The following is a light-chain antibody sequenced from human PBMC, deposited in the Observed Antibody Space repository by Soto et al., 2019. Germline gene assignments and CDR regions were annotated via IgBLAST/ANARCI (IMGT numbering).Light chain of an antibody. CDR1: QSVSTAY. V-gene: IGKV3-20*01. J-gene: IGKJ2*02. CDR3: QQYDTSPCT. Sequence: DIVLTQSPGTLSLSAGERATISCRASQSVSTAYLAWHQQKPGQAPRLIIYSASSRATGIPDRFSGSGSGTDFTLTISRLEPEDFAVYYCQQYDTSPCTFGQGTKVDIK. CDR2: SAS.